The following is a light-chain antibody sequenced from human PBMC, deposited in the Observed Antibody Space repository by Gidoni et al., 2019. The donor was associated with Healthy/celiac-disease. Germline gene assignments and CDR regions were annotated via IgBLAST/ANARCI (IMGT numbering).Light chain of an antibody. V-gene: IGKV3-20*01. Sequence: EIVLTQSPGTLSLSPGERATLSCRASQSVSSSYLAWYQQKPSQAPRLLIYGASSRATGIPDRCRGSGSGTDFTLTISRLEPEDFAVYYCQQYGSSPKTFGQGTKLEIK. CDR3: QQYGSSPKT. J-gene: IGKJ2*01. CDR2: GAS. CDR1: QSVSSSY.